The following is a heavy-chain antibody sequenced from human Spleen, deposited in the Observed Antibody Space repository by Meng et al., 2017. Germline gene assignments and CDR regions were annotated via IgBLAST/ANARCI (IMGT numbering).Heavy chain of an antibody. CDR2: IKEDESEK. D-gene: IGHD1-26*01. J-gene: IGHJ4*02. Sequence: GGSLRLSCAASGFTFSSSWMDWVRQAPGKGLEWVASIKEDESEKYYVDSVKGRFTISRDNAENSLYLQMNSLRDEDTAVYYCARGATVTYYFDYWGQGTLVTVSS. V-gene: IGHV3-7*04. CDR3: ARGATVTYYFDY. CDR1: GFTFSSSW.